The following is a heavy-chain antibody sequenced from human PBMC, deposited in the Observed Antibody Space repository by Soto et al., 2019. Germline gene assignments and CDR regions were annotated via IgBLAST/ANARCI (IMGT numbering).Heavy chain of an antibody. Sequence: HITLKESGHTLVKPTQTLTLTCTFSGFSLSTSGVGVGWIRQPPGKALEWLALIYWDDDKRYSPSLKSRITITKDTYKNQVVLTMTNMDPVDTATYYCAHSHSGWYGERFDYWGQGTLVTVSS. CDR3: AHSHSGWYGERFDY. CDR1: GFSLSTSGVG. J-gene: IGHJ4*02. CDR2: IYWDDDK. V-gene: IGHV2-5*02. D-gene: IGHD6-19*01.